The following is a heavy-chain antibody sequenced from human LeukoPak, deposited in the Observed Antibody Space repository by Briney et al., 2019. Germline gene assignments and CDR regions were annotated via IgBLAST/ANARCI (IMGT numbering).Heavy chain of an antibody. CDR1: GYTFTSYY. J-gene: IGHJ4*02. CDR2: INPSGGST. Sequence: ASVKVSCKASGYTFTSYYMHWVRQAPGQGLEWMGIINPSGGSTSYAQKFQGRVTMTRDMSTSTVYMELSSLRSEDTAVYYCARSQISPYSSSWYAGAGWFDYWGQGTLVTVSS. CDR3: ARSQISPYSSSWYAGAGWFDY. V-gene: IGHV1-46*01. D-gene: IGHD6-13*01.